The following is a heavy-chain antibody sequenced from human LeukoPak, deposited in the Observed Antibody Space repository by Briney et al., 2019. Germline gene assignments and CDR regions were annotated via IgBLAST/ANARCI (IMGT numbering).Heavy chain of an antibody. CDR2: FDPEDGET. J-gene: IGHJ5*02. CDR3: ATARKMVRQPKFRNNWFDP. V-gene: IGHV1-24*01. Sequence: ASVKVSCKVSGYTLTELSMHWVRQAPGKGLEWMGGFDPEDGETIYAQKFQGRVTMTEDTSTDTAYMELSSLRSEDTAVYYCATARKMVRQPKFRNNWFDPWGQGTLVTASS. CDR1: GYTLTELS. D-gene: IGHD3-10*01.